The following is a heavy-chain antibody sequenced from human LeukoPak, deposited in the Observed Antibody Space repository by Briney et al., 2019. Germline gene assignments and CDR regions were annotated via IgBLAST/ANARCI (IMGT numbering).Heavy chain of an antibody. CDR3: ETRSGSHNDAFDI. V-gene: IGHV1-69*05. CDR1: GGTFSSYA. Sequence: ASVKVSCKASGGTFSSYAISWVRQAPGQGLDWMGGIIPIFGTANYAQKFQGRVTITTDESTSTAYMELSRLRSVTTAVYYCETRSGSHNDAFDIWGQETMVTVSS. CDR2: IIPIFGTA. D-gene: IGHD3-10*01. J-gene: IGHJ3*02.